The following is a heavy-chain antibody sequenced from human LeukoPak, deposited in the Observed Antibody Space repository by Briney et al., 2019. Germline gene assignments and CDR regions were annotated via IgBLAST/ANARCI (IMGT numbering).Heavy chain of an antibody. D-gene: IGHD2-2*01. CDR2: IYYSGST. CDR1: GGSISSSSYY. CDR3: ASEWVPAAAGVRVGTFDP. Sequence: PSETLSLTCTVSGGSISSSSYYWGWIRQPPGKGLEWIGSIYYSGSTYYNPSLKSRVTISVDKSKNQFSLKLSSVTAADTAVYYCASEWVPAAAGVRVGTFDPWGQGTLVTVSS. J-gene: IGHJ5*02. V-gene: IGHV4-39*07.